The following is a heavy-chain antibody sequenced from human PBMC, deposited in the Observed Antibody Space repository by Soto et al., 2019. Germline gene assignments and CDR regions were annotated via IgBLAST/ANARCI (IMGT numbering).Heavy chain of an antibody. CDR2: ISGGSDNT. V-gene: IGHV3-11*05. CDR1: GFTFSDFY. D-gene: IGHD3-10*01. Sequence: GGSLRLSCAASGFTFSDFYMSWVRQTPGQGLEWVSYISGGSDNTKYGDSVKGRLTISRDNARNSVYLQMNSLRVEDTAVYYCERGSPVRGMNVWGQGTTVTVYS. CDR3: ERGSPVRGMNV. J-gene: IGHJ6*02.